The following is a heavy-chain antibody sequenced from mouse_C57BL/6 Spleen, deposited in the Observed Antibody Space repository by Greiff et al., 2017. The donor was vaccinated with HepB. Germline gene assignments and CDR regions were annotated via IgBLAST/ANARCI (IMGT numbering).Heavy chain of an antibody. D-gene: IGHD1-1*01. Sequence: VQLQQSGPELVKPGASVKLSCKASGYTFTSYDINWVKQRPGQGLEWIGWIYPRDGSTEYNEKFKGKATLTVDTSSSTAYMELHSLTSEDSAVYFCARRTVVAPFDYWGQGTTLTVSS. CDR1: GYTFTSYD. J-gene: IGHJ2*01. CDR3: ARRTVVAPFDY. CDR2: IYPRDGST. V-gene: IGHV1-85*01.